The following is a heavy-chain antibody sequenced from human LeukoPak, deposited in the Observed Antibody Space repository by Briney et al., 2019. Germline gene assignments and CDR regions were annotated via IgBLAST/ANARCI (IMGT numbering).Heavy chain of an antibody. Sequence: SVKVSCKASGGTFSSYAISWVRQAPGQGLEWMGGIIPIFGTANYAQKFQGRVTITADKSTSTAYMELSSLRSEDTAVYYCARAAYNWNYVIYFDYWGQGTLVTVSS. CDR2: IIPIFGTA. D-gene: IGHD1-7*01. CDR3: ARAAYNWNYVIYFDY. J-gene: IGHJ4*02. V-gene: IGHV1-69*06. CDR1: GGTFSSYA.